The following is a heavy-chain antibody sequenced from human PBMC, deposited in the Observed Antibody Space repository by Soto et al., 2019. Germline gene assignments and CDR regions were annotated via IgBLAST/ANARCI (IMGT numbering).Heavy chain of an antibody. V-gene: IGHV1-69*13. Sequence: QVQLVQSGAEVKKPGSSVKVSCKASGGTFSTYGMNWVRLAPGQGLEWMGGIIPKFGTTNYAQKFQGRVTITADESTNTAYMELNYLRSEETAVYFCARELDPYSGGNSLSLDYWGQGTLVTVSS. D-gene: IGHD2-21*01. CDR1: GGTFSTYG. CDR3: ARELDPYSGGNSLSLDY. CDR2: IIPKFGTT. J-gene: IGHJ4*02.